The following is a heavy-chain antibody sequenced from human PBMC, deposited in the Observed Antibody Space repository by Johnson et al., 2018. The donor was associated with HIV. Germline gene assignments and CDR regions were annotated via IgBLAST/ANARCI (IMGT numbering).Heavy chain of an antibody. Sequence: QVQLVESGGGLAQPGGSLRLSCAASGITVSSNYMSWVRQAPGKGLEWVAVISYDGSNKYYADSVKGRFTISRDNSKNTLYLQMNSLRAEDTAVYYCASVHGIAVVDAFDIWGQGTMVTVSS. J-gene: IGHJ3*02. CDR3: ASVHGIAVVDAFDI. V-gene: IGHV3-30*03. D-gene: IGHD6-19*01. CDR2: ISYDGSNK. CDR1: GITVSSNY.